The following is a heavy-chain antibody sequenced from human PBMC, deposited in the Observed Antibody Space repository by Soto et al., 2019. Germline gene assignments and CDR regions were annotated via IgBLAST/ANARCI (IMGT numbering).Heavy chain of an antibody. V-gene: IGHV4-4*02. CDR1: GGSITSNNW. CDR2: IFHSGST. D-gene: IGHD1-26*01. Sequence: SETLSLTCLFSGGSITSNNWRSWVRQPPGKGLEWIGEIFHSGSTHYSPSLKSRVTISVDKSKKYFSLNLTSVTAADTAVYYCARVYSGSYSDSWGQGTLVT. J-gene: IGHJ4*02. CDR3: ARVYSGSYSDS.